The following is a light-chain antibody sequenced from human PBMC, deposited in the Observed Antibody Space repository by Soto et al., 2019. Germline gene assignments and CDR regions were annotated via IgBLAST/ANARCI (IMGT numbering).Light chain of an antibody. CDR2: DAS. J-gene: IGKJ2*01. CDR1: QSITKW. V-gene: IGKV1-5*01. Sequence: GDRVTITCRASQSITKWLVWYQQKPGKAPKLLIYDASILQSGVPSRFSGSGFGTEFTLTIGSLQPDDFAIYHCQQYSTDSTFGQGTKLEIK. CDR3: QQYSTDST.